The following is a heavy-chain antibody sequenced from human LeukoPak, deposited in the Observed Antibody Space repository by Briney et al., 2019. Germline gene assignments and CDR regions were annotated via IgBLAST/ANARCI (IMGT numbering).Heavy chain of an antibody. CDR1: GGSISSYY. V-gene: IGHV4-59*01. CDR2: IYYSGST. Sequence: SETLSLTCTVSGGSISSYYWSWIRQPPGKGLEWIGYIYYSGSTNYNPSLKSRVTISVDTSKNQFSLKLSSVTAADTAVYYCARVRVVAAMDYWGQGTLVTVSS. D-gene: IGHD2-15*01. J-gene: IGHJ4*02. CDR3: ARVRVVAAMDY.